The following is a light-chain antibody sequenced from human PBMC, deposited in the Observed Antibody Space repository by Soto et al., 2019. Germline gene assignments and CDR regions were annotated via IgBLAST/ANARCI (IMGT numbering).Light chain of an antibody. V-gene: IGKV1-5*01. Sequence: DIQMTQSPSTLSASVGDRVTITCRASQSIRTWLAWYQQKPGKAPKLLIYDASSLKSGVPSRFIGGGSGTEFTLTISSLQPDDFTTYYCQQYNTNPWTFGQGTKVDIK. CDR1: QSIRTW. CDR2: DAS. CDR3: QQYNTNPWT. J-gene: IGKJ1*01.